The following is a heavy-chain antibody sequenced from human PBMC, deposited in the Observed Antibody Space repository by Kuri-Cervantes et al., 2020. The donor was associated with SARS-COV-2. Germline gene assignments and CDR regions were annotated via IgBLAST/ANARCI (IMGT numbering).Heavy chain of an antibody. Sequence: SVKVSCKASGGTLSSYAISWVRQAPGQGLEWMGRIIPIFGIANYAQKFQGRVTITADKSTSTAYMELSGPRSEDTAVYYCARRVVVTAILDDAFDIWGQGTMVTVSS. D-gene: IGHD2-21*02. J-gene: IGHJ3*02. CDR2: IIPIFGIA. CDR3: ARRVVVTAILDDAFDI. V-gene: IGHV1-69*04. CDR1: GGTLSSYA.